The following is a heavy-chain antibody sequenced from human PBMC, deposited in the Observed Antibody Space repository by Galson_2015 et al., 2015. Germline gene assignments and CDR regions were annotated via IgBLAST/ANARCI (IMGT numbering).Heavy chain of an antibody. D-gene: IGHD6-19*01. J-gene: IGHJ6*02. Sequence: SVKVSCKASGGTFSSYAISWVRQAPGQGLEWMGGIILIFGTANYAQKFQGRVTITADEFTSTAYMEVSSLRSEDTAVYYCARSSGVAVAGTSPYYYYGMDVWGQGTTVIISS. CDR2: IILIFGTA. V-gene: IGHV1-69*13. CDR3: ARSSGVAVAGTSPYYYYGMDV. CDR1: GGTFSSYA.